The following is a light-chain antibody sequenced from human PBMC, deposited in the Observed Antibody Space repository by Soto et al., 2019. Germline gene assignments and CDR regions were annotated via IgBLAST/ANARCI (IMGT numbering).Light chain of an antibody. J-gene: IGKJ1*01. Sequence: DIQMTQSPSTLSASVGDSVTITCRASQSIDTWLAWHQQKPGQVPKLLISKASSLESGVPSRFSGSGSGTEFTLTISSLQPDDSATYYCQQYNSYRAFGQGTKVEI. CDR2: KAS. V-gene: IGKV1-5*03. CDR1: QSIDTW. CDR3: QQYNSYRA.